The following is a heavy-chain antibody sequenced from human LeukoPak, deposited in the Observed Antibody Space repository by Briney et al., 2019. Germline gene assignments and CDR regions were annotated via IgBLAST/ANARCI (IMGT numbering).Heavy chain of an antibody. CDR2: IRWDGTNM. CDR3: AKDISIGGYADVYLYVMDA. D-gene: IGHD5-12*01. V-gene: IGHV3-9*01. J-gene: IGHJ6*02. CDR1: GFKFGDYG. Sequence: PGRSLRLSCATSGFKFGDYGMHWVRQAPRKGLEWVSGIRWDGTNMVYADSVKGRFTISRDNAKNSLYLQMNSLRAEDTALYYCAKDISIGGYADVYLYVMDAWGQRTTVTVSS.